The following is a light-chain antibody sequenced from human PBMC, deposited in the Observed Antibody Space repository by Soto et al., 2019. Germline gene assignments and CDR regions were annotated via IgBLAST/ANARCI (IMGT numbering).Light chain of an antibody. CDR3: QQRSNWPHFT. CDR1: QSVSSY. Sequence: EIVLTQSPAPLSLSPGERATLSCRASQSVSSYLAWYQQKPGQAPRLLIYDASNRATGIPARFSGSGSGTDFTLTISSLEPEDFAVYYCQQRSNWPHFTFCPGTKVDIK. V-gene: IGKV3-11*01. CDR2: DAS. J-gene: IGKJ3*01.